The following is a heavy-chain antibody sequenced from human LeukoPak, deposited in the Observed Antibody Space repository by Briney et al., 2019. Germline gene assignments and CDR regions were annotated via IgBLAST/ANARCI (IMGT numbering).Heavy chain of an antibody. Sequence: GGSLRLSCAASGFTFGSYGMHWVRQAPGKGLEWVAVISYDGSNKYYADSVKGRFTISRDNSKNTLYLQMNSLRPEDTAAYYCAKAKSSLRHSYYYYGMDVWGQGTTVTVSS. CDR1: GFTFGSYG. V-gene: IGHV3-30*18. D-gene: IGHD4-17*01. CDR2: ISYDGSNK. J-gene: IGHJ6*02. CDR3: AKAKSSLRHSYYYYGMDV.